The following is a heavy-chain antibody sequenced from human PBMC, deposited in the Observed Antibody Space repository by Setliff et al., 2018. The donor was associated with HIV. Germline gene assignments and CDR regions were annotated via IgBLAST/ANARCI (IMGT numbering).Heavy chain of an antibody. V-gene: IGHV4-34*01. Sequence: SETLSLTCAVYGGSFSGYYWSWIRQPPGKGLEWVGEINHSGSTNYNPSLKSRVTISVDTSKNQFSLKLSSVTAADTAVYYCARAFAGFYYYGMDVWGQGTTVTVSS. J-gene: IGHJ6*02. D-gene: IGHD1-1*01. CDR3: ARAFAGFYYYGMDV. CDR1: GGSFSGYY. CDR2: INHSGST.